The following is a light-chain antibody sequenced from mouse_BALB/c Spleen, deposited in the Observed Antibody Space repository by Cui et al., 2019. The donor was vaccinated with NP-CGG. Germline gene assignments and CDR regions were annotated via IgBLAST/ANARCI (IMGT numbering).Light chain of an antibody. Sequence: QAVVTQASALTTSPGEPVLLTCRSSTGTGTTSNYANWVQEKPDHLFTGLIGGTNNRAPGVPARFSGSLIGDKAALTITGAQTEDEAIYFCALWYSNHWVFGGGTKLTVL. V-gene: IGLV1*01. CDR1: TGTGTTSNY. CDR3: ALWYSNHWV. J-gene: IGLJ1*01. CDR2: GTN.